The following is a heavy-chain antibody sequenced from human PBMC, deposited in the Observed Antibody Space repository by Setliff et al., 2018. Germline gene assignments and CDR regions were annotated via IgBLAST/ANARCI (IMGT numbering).Heavy chain of an antibody. CDR2: ISHRVST. Sequence: SETLSLTCTVSGASVTSFDYYWSWIRQPPGKGLEYIGHISHRVSTSYSPSLKSRLSISADTSKNQFSLKLTSVTAADTAVYYCARTHCTTTSCFYFHYWGQGTVVTVSS. CDR3: ARTHCTTTSCFYFHY. J-gene: IGHJ4*02. CDR1: GASVTSFDYY. D-gene: IGHD2-2*01. V-gene: IGHV4-30-4*01.